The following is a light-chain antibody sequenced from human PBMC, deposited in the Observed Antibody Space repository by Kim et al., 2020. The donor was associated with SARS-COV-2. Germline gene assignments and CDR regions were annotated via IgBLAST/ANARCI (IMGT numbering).Light chain of an antibody. J-gene: IGKJ2*04. CDR1: QNSRRN. CDR2: GES. V-gene: IGKV3-15*01. Sequence: PGERTTVRGRGRQNSRRNLEWYKKKVGKAPRLSIYGESIRATGIPARFRGSGSGTEFTLTITDLQSEEFAVYYCHQYTYLGSFGQGTKLEI. CDR3: HQYTYLGS.